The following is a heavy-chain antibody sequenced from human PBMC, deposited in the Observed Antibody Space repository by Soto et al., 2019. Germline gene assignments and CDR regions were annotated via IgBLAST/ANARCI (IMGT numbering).Heavy chain of an antibody. V-gene: IGHV3-23*01. CDR3: ASRKPGHHDY. Sequence: DVQLLESGGGLVQPGGSLRLSCAASGFTFSTYAMSWVRQAPGKGLEWVTAVSASGGSTYYADSVKGRFTISRDNSKNTLYLQMNSLRVEDTAVYYCASRKPGHHDYWGQGTLVTVSS. CDR2: VSASGGST. CDR1: GFTFSTYA. J-gene: IGHJ4*02.